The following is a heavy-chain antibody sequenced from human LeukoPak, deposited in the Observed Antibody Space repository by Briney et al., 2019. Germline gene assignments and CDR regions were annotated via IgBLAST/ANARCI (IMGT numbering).Heavy chain of an antibody. CDR3: ARGPGPYYDFCSGPDY. J-gene: IGHJ4*02. D-gene: IGHD3-3*01. CDR1: GFTFSSYA. Sequence: GGSLRLSCAASGFTFSSYAMHWVRQAPGKGLEYVSGISGNGGSTYYANSVKGRFTISRDNSKNTLYLQMGSLRAEDMAVYYCARGPGPYYDFCSGPDYWGQGTLVTVSS. CDR2: ISGNGGST. V-gene: IGHV3-64*01.